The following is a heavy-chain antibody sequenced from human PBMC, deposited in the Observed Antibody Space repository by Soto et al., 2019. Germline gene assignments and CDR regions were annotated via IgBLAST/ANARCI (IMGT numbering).Heavy chain of an antibody. J-gene: IGHJ6*02. Sequence: VQLVESGGGVVQPGRSLRLSCAASGFAFTYYAMHWVRQAPGKGLEWVAVISYDGTNKYYADSVKGRFTISRDNSKNTVELQVSSLRGDDTAVYYCARGEPNYSGMDVWGQGTTVTVSS. D-gene: IGHD1-1*01. V-gene: IGHV3-30-3*01. CDR2: ISYDGTNK. CDR3: ARGEPNYSGMDV. CDR1: GFAFTYYA.